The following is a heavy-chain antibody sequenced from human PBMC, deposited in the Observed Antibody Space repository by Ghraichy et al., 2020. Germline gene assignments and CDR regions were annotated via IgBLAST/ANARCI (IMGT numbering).Heavy chain of an antibody. CDR1: GFTFSSYA. CDR3: ARDYGANSGDY. Sequence: GGSLRLSCAASGFTFSSYAMHWVRQAPGKGLEWVALISYDGSSKYYADSVKGRFTISRDNSKNTLYLQMNSLGAEDTAVYYCARDYGANSGDYWGQGTLVTVSS. CDR2: ISYDGSSK. J-gene: IGHJ4*02. V-gene: IGHV3-30-3*01. D-gene: IGHD4-23*01.